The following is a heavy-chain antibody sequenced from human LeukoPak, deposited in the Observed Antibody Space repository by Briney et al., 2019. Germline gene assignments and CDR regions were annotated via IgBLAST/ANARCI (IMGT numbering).Heavy chain of an antibody. Sequence: GPSVKLSCKTSGHTFHPYDIAWVTRAPAQAFEWMRWIRAYKGNTNYAKNLQDRVTMTTDTSTTTAYMELRSLRSDDTAVYYCAREGSLYDSGNYYLSWFDPWGQGTLVTVSS. J-gene: IGHJ5*02. D-gene: IGHD3-22*01. CDR2: IRAYKGNT. CDR1: GHTFHPYD. CDR3: AREGSLYDSGNYYLSWFDP. V-gene: IGHV1-18*01.